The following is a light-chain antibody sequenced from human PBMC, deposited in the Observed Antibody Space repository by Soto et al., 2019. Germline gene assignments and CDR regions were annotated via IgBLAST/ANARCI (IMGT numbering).Light chain of an antibody. J-gene: IGKJ2*01. CDR1: QSLLHSNGYNY. Sequence: DIVMTQSPLSLPVTPGEPASISCRSSQSLLHSNGYNYLDWYLQKPGQSPQLLIYLGSNRASGVPDRFSGSGSGTDFTLKISRVEAEDVGVYYCMQALQRPLMYTFGQGTKLEIK. CDR2: LGS. V-gene: IGKV2-28*01. CDR3: MQALQRPLMYT.